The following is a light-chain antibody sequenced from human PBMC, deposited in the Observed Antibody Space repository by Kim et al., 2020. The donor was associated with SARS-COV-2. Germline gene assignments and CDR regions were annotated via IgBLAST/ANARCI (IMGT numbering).Light chain of an antibody. CDR1: QIVSNN. Sequence: VAPGESAPPSCRTRQIVSNNLAWYQQNPGQAPRLLIYGASTRATGIPARFSGSGSGTEFTLTISSLQSEDFAVYYCQQYNNGPPYTFGQGTKLEIK. CDR3: QQYNNGPPYT. CDR2: GAS. V-gene: IGKV3-15*01. J-gene: IGKJ2*01.